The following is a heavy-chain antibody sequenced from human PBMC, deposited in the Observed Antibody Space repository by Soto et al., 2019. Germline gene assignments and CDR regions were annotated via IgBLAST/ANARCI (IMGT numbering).Heavy chain of an antibody. V-gene: IGHV1-2*02. J-gene: IGHJ6*02. D-gene: IGHD6-19*01. CDR2: INPNSGGT. CDR1: GYTFTGYY. Sequence: QVQLVQSGAEVKKPGASVKVSCKASGYTFTGYYMHWVRQAPGQGLEWMGWINPNSGGTNYAQKFQGRVTMTTDTSISIAYMELSRLRSDDTAVYYCAREGMAVAGLSAGYGMDVWGQGTTVTVSS. CDR3: AREGMAVAGLSAGYGMDV.